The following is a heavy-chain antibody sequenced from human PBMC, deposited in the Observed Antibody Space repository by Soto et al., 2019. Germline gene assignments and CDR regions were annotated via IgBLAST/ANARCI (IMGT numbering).Heavy chain of an antibody. CDR2: ISAYNGNT. Sequence: RXSVKVSCKASVYTFTSYGISWVRQAPGQGLEWMGWISAYNGNTNYAQKLQGRVTMTTDTSTSTAYMELRSLRSDDTAVYYCAREEVNDFWSADAFDIWGQGTMVTVSS. D-gene: IGHD3-3*01. CDR3: AREEVNDFWSADAFDI. CDR1: VYTFTSYG. V-gene: IGHV1-18*01. J-gene: IGHJ3*02.